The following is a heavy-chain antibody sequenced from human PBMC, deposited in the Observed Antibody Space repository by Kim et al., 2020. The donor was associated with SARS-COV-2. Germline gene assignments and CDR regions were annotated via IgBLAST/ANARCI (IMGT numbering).Heavy chain of an antibody. D-gene: IGHD3-16*01. CDR2: DGSIT. CDR3: TGGIGF. J-gene: IGHJ4*02. V-gene: IGHV3-74*01. Sequence: DGSITNYADSVKGRFTISRDNAKKTLYLQMNSLSPDDSAMYYCTGGIGFWGQGTLVTVSS.